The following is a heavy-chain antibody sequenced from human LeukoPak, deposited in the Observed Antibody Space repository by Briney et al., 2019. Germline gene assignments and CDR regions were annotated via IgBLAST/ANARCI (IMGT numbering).Heavy chain of an antibody. CDR3: ARTAVDTAMEGLDYFDY. J-gene: IGHJ4*02. CDR2: IYYSGST. D-gene: IGHD5-18*01. V-gene: IGHV4-39*07. CDR1: GGSISSTTYY. Sequence: PSEILSLTCTVSGGSISSTTYYWGWIRQPPGKGLEWIGTIYYSGSTNYNPSLKSRVTISVDTSKNQFSLKLSSVTAADTAVYYCARTAVDTAMEGLDYFDYWGQGTLVTVSS.